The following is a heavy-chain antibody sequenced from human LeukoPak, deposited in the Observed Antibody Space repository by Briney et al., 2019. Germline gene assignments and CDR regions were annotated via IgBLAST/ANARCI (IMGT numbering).Heavy chain of an antibody. V-gene: IGHV4-59*01. J-gene: IGHJ4*02. CDR1: GGSISSYY. CDR3: AGGELRYFDKPTGSDY. Sequence: SETLSLTCTVSGGSISSYYWSWIRQPPGKGLEWIGYIYYSGSTNYNPSLKSRVTISVDTSKNQFSLKLSSVTAADTAVYYCAGGELRYFDKPTGSDYWGQGTLVTVSS. D-gene: IGHD3-9*01. CDR2: IYYSGST.